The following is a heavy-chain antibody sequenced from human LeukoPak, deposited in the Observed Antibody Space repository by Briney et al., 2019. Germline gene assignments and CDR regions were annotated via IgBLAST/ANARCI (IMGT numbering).Heavy chain of an antibody. Sequence: PGRSLRLSCAASGFTFSSYGMHWVRHAPGKGLEWVAVIWYDGSNKYYADSVKGRFTISRDNSKNTLYLQMNSLRAEDTAVYYCARGGSGSSWYSDYWGQGTLVTVSS. D-gene: IGHD6-13*01. CDR2: IWYDGSNK. J-gene: IGHJ4*02. CDR3: ARGGSGSSWYSDY. CDR1: GFTFSSYG. V-gene: IGHV3-33*01.